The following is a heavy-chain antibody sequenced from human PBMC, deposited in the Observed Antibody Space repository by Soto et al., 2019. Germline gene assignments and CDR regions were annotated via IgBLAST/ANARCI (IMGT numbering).Heavy chain of an antibody. V-gene: IGHV3-30*18. J-gene: IGHJ4*02. Sequence: GSLGRACAASGFTFSSYGMHWVRQAPGKGLEWVAVISYDGSNKYYADSVKGRFTISRDNSKNTLYLQMNSLRAEDTAVYYCAKDFGEARRWEDYFDYWGQGTLVTVSS. CDR1: GFTFSSYG. CDR3: AKDFGEARRWEDYFDY. CDR2: ISYDGSNK. D-gene: IGHD3-10*01.